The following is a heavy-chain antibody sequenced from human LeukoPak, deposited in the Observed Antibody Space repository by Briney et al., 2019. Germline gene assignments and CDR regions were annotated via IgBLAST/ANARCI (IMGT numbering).Heavy chain of an antibody. J-gene: IGHJ4*02. CDR3: ARGKSYCSSTSCYDHYFDY. D-gene: IGHD2-2*01. V-gene: IGHV3-21*01. CDR2: ISSSSSYI. CDR1: GFTFSNYG. Sequence: GGSLRLSCVASGFTFSNYGMHWVRQAPGKGLEWVSSISSSSSYIYYADSVKGRFTISRDNAKNSLYLQMNSLRAEDTAVYYCARGKSYCSSTSCYDHYFDYWGQGTLVTVSS.